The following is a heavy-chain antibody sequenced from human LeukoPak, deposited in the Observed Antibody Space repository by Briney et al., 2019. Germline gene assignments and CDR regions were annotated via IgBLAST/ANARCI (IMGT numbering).Heavy chain of an antibody. V-gene: IGHV4-59*08. D-gene: IGHD3-9*01. CDR3: ARHRYGDGYHFDL. Sequence: PSETLSLTCTVSGDYIRSYYWSWLRQPPGKGLEWIGYIYHTGSTNYNPSLKGRVTISVGTSKNQFSLKVNPVTAADTAVYFRARHRYGDGYHFDLWGPGSLVTVSS. J-gene: IGHJ4*02. CDR2: IYHTGST. CDR1: GDYIRSYY.